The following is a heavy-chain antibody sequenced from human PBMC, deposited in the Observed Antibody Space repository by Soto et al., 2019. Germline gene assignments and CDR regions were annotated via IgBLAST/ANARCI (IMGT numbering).Heavy chain of an antibody. D-gene: IGHD6-13*01. V-gene: IGHV3-49*03. J-gene: IGHJ4*02. CDR2: IRSKAYGGTT. CDR1: GFTFGDYA. CDR3: PSSLAAAASLDSDY. Sequence: GGSLRLSCTASGFTFGDYAMSWFRQAPGKGLEWVGFIRSKAYGGTTEYAASVKGRFTISRDDSKSIAYLQMNSLKTEDTAVYYCPSSLAAAASLDSDYWGQGTLVTVSS.